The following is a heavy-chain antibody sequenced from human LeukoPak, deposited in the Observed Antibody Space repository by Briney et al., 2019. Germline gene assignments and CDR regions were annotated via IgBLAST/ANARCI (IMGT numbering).Heavy chain of an antibody. CDR2: IYFSGTT. V-gene: IGHV4-39*01. J-gene: IGHJ4*02. CDR3: VRTYYYDTSGSYQGVYYFDS. D-gene: IGHD3-22*01. CDR1: AGSISSSGYY. Sequence: SETLFLTCTVSAGSISSSGYYWGWIRQPPGKGLQWIGSIYFSGTTYYSPSLKGRVAISVDAPKNQFSLKLTSVTAADTAVYYCVRTYYYDTSGSYQGVYYFDSWGQGTLVTVST.